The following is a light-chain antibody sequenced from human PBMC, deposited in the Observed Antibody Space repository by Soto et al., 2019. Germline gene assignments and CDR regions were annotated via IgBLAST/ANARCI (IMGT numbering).Light chain of an antibody. J-gene: IGKJ4*02. Sequence: DIQMTQSPSSLSASVGDRVSITCRASQSISNYLNWYQQKPGKAPKLLIYAASSVQSGVPSRFSGSGSGTDFTLTISSLQPEDFATYYCQQSYSNPRTFGRGTKVDI. CDR1: QSISNY. V-gene: IGKV1-39*01. CDR3: QQSYSNPRT. CDR2: AAS.